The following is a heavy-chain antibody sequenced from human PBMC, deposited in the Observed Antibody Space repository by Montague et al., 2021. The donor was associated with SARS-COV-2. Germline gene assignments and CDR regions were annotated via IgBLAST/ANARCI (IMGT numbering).Heavy chain of an antibody. J-gene: IGHJ4*02. CDR1: GGSISHYY. D-gene: IGHD3-9*01. CDR2: IYSSGGT. Sequence: SETLSPTRAVSGGSISHYYWSWIRQPPGKGLEWIGYIYSSGGTNYNLSLKSRVTLSLDAAKNHFSLRLSSVTAADTAVYYCERRTDILTGYYDYWGQGTLVTVSS. CDR3: ERRTDILTGYYDY. V-gene: IGHV4-59*01.